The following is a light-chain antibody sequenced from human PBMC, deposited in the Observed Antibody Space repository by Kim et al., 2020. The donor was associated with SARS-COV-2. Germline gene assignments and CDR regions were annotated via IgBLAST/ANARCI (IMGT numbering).Light chain of an antibody. CDR2: AVS. V-gene: IGKV1-8*01. J-gene: IGKJ3*01. CDR1: QDISTY. CDR3: QQYKHYPPT. Sequence: ASLGDTVTISCRAGQDISTYVAWYQQESGKAPKLLIYAVSNLQTGVPSRFSGRGSGTDFTLTITSLQSEDFATYYCQQYKHYPPTFGPGTKVDIK.